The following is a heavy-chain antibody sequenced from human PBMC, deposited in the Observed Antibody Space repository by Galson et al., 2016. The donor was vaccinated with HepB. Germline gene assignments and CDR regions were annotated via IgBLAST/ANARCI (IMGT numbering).Heavy chain of an antibody. Sequence: SLRLSCAVSGFTFRSYWMSWVRQAPGRGLEWVANIKQDGSEKYYLDSVKGRFTISRDNARNLLFLQMDGLRAEDIAVYFCARGDGTNWDFDYWGQGTLVTVSS. CDR3: ARGDGTNWDFDY. CDR2: IKQDGSEK. J-gene: IGHJ4*02. V-gene: IGHV3-7*01. D-gene: IGHD7-27*01. CDR1: GFTFRSYW.